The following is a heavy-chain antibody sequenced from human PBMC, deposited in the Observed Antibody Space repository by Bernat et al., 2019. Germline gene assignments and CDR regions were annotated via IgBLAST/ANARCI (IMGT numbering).Heavy chain of an antibody. J-gene: IGHJ6*02. CDR2: ISYDGSNK. V-gene: IGHV3-30*18. CDR3: AKSYGFGEPSFGMDV. Sequence: QVQLVESGGGVVQPGRSLRLSCAASGFTFSSYGMHWVRQAPGKGLEWVAVISYDGSNKYYADYVKGRFTISRDNSKTTLYLQMNSLRAEDTAVYYCAKSYGFGEPSFGMDVWGQGTTVTVSS. D-gene: IGHD3-10*01. CDR1: GFTFSSYG.